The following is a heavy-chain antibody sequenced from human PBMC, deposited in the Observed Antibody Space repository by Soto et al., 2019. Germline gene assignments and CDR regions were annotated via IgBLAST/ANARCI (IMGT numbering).Heavy chain of an antibody. CDR2: INHSGST. V-gene: IGHV4-34*01. Sequence: SETLSLTCAVYGGSFSGYYWSWIRQPPGKGLEWIGEINHSGSTNYNPSLKSRVTISVDTSKNQFSLKLSSVTAADTAVYYCARVDPWDYGSGSYNAFDIWGQGTMVTVSS. CDR3: ARVDPWDYGSGSYNAFDI. J-gene: IGHJ3*02. D-gene: IGHD3-10*01. CDR1: GGSFSGYY.